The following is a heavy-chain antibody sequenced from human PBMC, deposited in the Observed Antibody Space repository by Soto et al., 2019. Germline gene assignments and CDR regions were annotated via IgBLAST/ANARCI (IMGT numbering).Heavy chain of an antibody. J-gene: IGHJ4*02. V-gene: IGHV3-74*01. CDR1: GFTXSNYW. Sequence: EVQLVESGGGLVQPGTSLRLSCAXXGFTXSNYWMHWVRQAPGKGLVWVSRLNSDGSGTSYADSVKGRFTISRDNAKNTLYLQMNSLRAEDTXXYYXXXGGXKTIDYWGQGTLVTVSS. CDR3: XXGGXKTIDY. CDR2: LNSDGSGT.